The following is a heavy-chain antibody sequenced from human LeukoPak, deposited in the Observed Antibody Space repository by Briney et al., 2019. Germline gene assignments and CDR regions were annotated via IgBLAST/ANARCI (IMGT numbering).Heavy chain of an antibody. CDR1: GFTFSSYV. CDR3: ARAGRVGYSYGYPLYYCDY. D-gene: IGHD5-18*01. Sequence: TGGSLRLSCAASGFTFSSYVMNWVRQAPGKGLEWVIYISSSGSTIYYADSVKGRFTLSRENAKNSLYLQMNSLRAEDTAVYYCARAGRVGYSYGYPLYYCDYWGQGTLVTVSS. V-gene: IGHV3-48*03. J-gene: IGHJ4*02. CDR2: ISSSGSTI.